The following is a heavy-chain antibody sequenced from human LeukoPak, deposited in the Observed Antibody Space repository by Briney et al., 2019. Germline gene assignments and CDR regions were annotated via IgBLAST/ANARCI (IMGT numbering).Heavy chain of an antibody. CDR2: INPSGGST. CDR1: GYTFTGYY. D-gene: IGHD6-19*01. CDR3: ASPMGAVAGTGLYLQH. V-gene: IGHV1-46*01. J-gene: IGHJ1*01. Sequence: AASVKVSCKASGYTFTGYYMHWVRQAPGQGLEWMGIINPSGGSTSYAQKFQGRVTMTRDTSTSTVYMELSSLRSEDTAVYYCASPMGAVAGTGLYLQHWGQGTLVTVSS.